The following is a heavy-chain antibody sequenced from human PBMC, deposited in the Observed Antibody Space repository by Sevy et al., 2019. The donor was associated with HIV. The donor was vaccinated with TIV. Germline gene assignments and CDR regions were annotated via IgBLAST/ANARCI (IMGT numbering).Heavy chain of an antibody. V-gene: IGHV3-30*03. D-gene: IGHD1-26*01. CDR1: GFRLSNHG. J-gene: IGHJ4*02. CDR2: VTYDGSNQ. CDR3: ARRAPELHIDS. Sequence: GGSLRLSCAASGFRLSNHGMHWVRQAPGKGLEWLALVTYDGSNQYYADSVKGRFIGSRDNSRNLLFLQMNSLRGEDTAVYYCARRAPELHIDSWGQGTLVTVSS.